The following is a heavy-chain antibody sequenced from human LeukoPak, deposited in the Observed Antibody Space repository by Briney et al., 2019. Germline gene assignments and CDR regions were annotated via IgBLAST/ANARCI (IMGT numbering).Heavy chain of an antibody. V-gene: IGHV1-18*01. D-gene: IGHD3-3*01. Sequence: VASVKVSCKASGYTFTSYGISWVRQAPGQGLGWMGWISAYNGNTNYAQKLQGRVTMTTDTSTSTAYMELRSLRSDDTAVYYCAREGSIDYDFWCGYSPDAFDIWGQGTMVTVSS. CDR2: ISAYNGNT. CDR1: GYTFTSYG. CDR3: AREGSIDYDFWCGYSPDAFDI. J-gene: IGHJ3*02.